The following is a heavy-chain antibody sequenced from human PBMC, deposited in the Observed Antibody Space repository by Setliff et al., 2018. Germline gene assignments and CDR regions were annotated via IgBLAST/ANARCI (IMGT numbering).Heavy chain of an antibody. D-gene: IGHD6-6*01. V-gene: IGHV4-59*11. CDR2: IYYSGTT. CDR3: ARGRNVAARLLDS. CDR1: GVSISSHY. Sequence: ETLSLTCTVSGVSISSHYWTWIRQPPGKGLEWIGYIYYSGTTNYNPSLKSRVTMSIDTSKNQFSLKLISMSAADTAVYYCARGRNVAARLLDSWGQGTLVTVSS. J-gene: IGHJ4*02.